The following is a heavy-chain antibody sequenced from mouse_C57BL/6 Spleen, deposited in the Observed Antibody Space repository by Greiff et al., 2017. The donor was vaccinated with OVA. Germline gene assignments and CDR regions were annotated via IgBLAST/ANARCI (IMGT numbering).Heavy chain of an antibody. CDR3: ARSYYYGSSYLYYFDY. CDR1: GYTFTSYW. CDR2: IDPSDSHT. V-gene: IGHV1-59*01. J-gene: IGHJ2*01. D-gene: IGHD1-1*01. Sequence: QVQLQQPGAELVRPGTSVKLSCKSSGYTFTSYWMPWVKQRPGQGLEWIGVIDPSDSHTNYNQKFKGKATLTVDTSSSTAYMQLSSLTSEDSAVYYCARSYYYGSSYLYYFDYWGQGTTLTVSS.